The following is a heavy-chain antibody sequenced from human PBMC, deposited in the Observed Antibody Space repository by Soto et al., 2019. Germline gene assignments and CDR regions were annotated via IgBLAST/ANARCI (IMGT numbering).Heavy chain of an antibody. D-gene: IGHD6-13*01. CDR3: ARGSFGYSSSYSWFDP. V-gene: IGHV1-8*01. Sequence: ASVKVSCKASGYTFTSYEINWVRQATGQGLEWMGWMNPNSGYTGYAQKFQGRVTMTTNTSISTAYMELSSLRFEDTAVYYCARGSFGYSSSYSWFDPWGQGTLGTVSS. CDR2: MNPNSGYT. J-gene: IGHJ5*02. CDR1: GYTFTSYE.